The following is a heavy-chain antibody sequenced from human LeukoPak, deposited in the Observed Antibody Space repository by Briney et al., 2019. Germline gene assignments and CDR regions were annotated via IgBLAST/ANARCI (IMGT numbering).Heavy chain of an antibody. CDR1: GGSFSGYY. CDR2: INHSGST. J-gene: IGHJ3*02. Sequence: SETLSLTCAVYGGSFSGYYWSWIRQPPGKGLEWIGEINHSGSTNYNPSLKSRVTISVDTSKNQFSLMLSSVTAADTAVYYCARDPGYSSSWYWLDAFDIWGQGTMVTVSS. V-gene: IGHV4-34*01. D-gene: IGHD6-13*01. CDR3: ARDPGYSSSWYWLDAFDI.